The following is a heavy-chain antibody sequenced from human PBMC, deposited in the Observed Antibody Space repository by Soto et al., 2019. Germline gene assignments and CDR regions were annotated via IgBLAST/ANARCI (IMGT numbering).Heavy chain of an antibody. J-gene: IGHJ5*02. CDR3: AKDRSSAGTTVRFDP. D-gene: IGHD1-1*01. CDR1: GFTYSGYA. Sequence: GGSLRLSCAASGFTYSGYAMSWVRQAPGRGLEWVSSISASGGNTYYADSVKGRFTISRDNSKNTLYLHMNSLSVEDTAIYYCAKDRSSAGTTVRFDPWGQGTLVTVS. CDR2: ISASGGNT. V-gene: IGHV3-23*01.